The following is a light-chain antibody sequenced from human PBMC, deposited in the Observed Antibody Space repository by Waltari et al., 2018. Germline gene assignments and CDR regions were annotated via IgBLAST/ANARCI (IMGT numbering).Light chain of an antibody. V-gene: IGKV1-33*01. Sequence: DIQMTQSPSSLSASLGDSVPITCQASQDISVFLKWYQQKPGEAPNLLIYDASILQAGVPSRFSGGGSGTDFTLTISSLQPEDVATYYCQQYDDLPPFTFGPGTKVDLK. CDR1: QDISVF. CDR2: DAS. J-gene: IGKJ3*01. CDR3: QQYDDLPPFT.